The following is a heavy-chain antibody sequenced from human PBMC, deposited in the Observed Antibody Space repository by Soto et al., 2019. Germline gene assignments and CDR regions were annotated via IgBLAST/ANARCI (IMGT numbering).Heavy chain of an antibody. CDR3: ARNPRSRGYSSSYHYYYMDV. J-gene: IGHJ6*03. D-gene: IGHD3-22*01. CDR1: GGSISSYY. CDR2: IYYSGST. Sequence: QVQLQESGPGLVKPSETLSLTCTVSGGSISSYYWSWIRQPPGKGLEWIGYIYYSGSTNYNPSLKSRVTISVDTSKNHFSLKLSPVTAADTAVYYCARNPRSRGYSSSYHYYYMDVWGKGTTVTVSS. V-gene: IGHV4-59*08.